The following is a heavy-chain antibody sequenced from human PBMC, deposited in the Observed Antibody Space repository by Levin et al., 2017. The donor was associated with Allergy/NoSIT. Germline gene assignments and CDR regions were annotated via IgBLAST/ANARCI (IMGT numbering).Heavy chain of an antibody. V-gene: IGHV3-23*01. CDR2: ISGEGVDT. CDR3: ARDHGRSPNWDFYYYGMDV. CDR1: GFTFSSRA. Sequence: GESLKISCAASGFTFSSRAMNWVRQSAGKGLEWVSGISGEGVDTHYADSVKGRFTISRDNSKNTLFLQMNSVRVEDTAIYYCARDHGRSPNWDFYYYGMDVWGLGTTVTVS. D-gene: IGHD1-26*01. J-gene: IGHJ6*02.